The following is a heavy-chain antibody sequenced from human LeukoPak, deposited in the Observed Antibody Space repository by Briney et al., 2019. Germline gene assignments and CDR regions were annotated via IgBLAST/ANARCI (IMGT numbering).Heavy chain of an antibody. CDR3: ARGFSSSLYYYGMDV. V-gene: IGHV3-30-3*01. J-gene: IGHJ6*02. CDR2: ISYDGSNK. D-gene: IGHD6-13*01. CDR1: GFTFSSYA. Sequence: PGRSLRLSCAASGFTFSSYAMHWVRQAPGKGLEWVAVISYDGSNKYYADSVKGRFTISRDNSKNTLYLQMNSLRAEDTAVYYCARGFSSSLYYYGMDVWGQGTTVTVSS.